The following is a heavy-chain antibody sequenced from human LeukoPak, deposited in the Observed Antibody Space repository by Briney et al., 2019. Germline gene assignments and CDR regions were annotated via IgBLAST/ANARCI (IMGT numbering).Heavy chain of an antibody. CDR3: ARSEYYDILTGLDY. D-gene: IGHD3-9*01. V-gene: IGHV3-30-3*02. CDR1: GFTFSSYA. Sequence: GGSLRLSCAASGFTFSSYAMHWVRQAPGKGLEWVAVISYDGSNKYYVDSVKGRFTISRDNSKNTLYLQMNSLRAEDTAVYYCARSEYYDILTGLDYWGQGTLVTVSS. CDR2: ISYDGSNK. J-gene: IGHJ4*02.